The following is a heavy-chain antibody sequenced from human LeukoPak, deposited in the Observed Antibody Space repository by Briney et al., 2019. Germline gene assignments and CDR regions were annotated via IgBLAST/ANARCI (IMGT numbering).Heavy chain of an antibody. CDR3: AGAVPAAGLSGS. Sequence: GASVKVSCKASGHTFTSYGISWVRQAPGQGLEWMGWIYPNSGGTNYAQKFQGRVTMTRDTSISTAYMELSRLRSDDTAVYYCAGAVPAAGLSGSWGQGTLVTVSS. CDR1: GHTFTSYG. D-gene: IGHD2-2*01. J-gene: IGHJ5*02. CDR2: IYPNSGGT. V-gene: IGHV1-2*02.